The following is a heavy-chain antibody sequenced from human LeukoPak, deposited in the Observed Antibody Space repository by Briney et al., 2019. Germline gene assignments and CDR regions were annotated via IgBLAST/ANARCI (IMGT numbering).Heavy chain of an antibody. CDR2: INPNSGGT. CDR1: GYTFTGYY. D-gene: IGHD6-6*01. CDR3: ARDSSSSNTLTSSQYYFDY. J-gene: IGHJ4*02. Sequence: ASVTVSCKASGYTFTGYYMHWVRQAPGQGLEWMGRINPNSGGTNYAQKFQGRVTMTRDTSISTAYMELSRLRSDDTAVYYCARDSSSSNTLTSSQYYFDYWGQGTLVTVSS. V-gene: IGHV1-2*06.